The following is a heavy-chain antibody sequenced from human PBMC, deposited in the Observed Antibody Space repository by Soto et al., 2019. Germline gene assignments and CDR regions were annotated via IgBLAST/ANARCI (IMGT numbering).Heavy chain of an antibody. D-gene: IGHD2-2*01. CDR2: VYWNDDK. CDR1: GFSLTTSGEG. V-gene: IGHV2-5*01. Sequence: SGPTLVNPTQTLTLTCSFSGFSLTTSGEGVGWIRQPPGKALKWLALVYWNDDKRYSPSLKSSLTITKDTSREQVVLTLTNIDPVDTATYPCAHSAYQEPFHFWGQGTLVTVSS. CDR3: AHSAYQEPFHF. J-gene: IGHJ4*02.